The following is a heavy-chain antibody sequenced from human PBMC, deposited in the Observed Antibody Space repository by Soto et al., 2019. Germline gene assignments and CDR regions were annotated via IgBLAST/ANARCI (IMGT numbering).Heavy chain of an antibody. CDR1: GDTFTNHV. D-gene: IGHD5-12*01. J-gene: IGHJ4*02. Sequence: QVQLVQSGGEVKKPGSSVKVSCKASGDTFTNHVFNWVRQAPGQGLEWMGGIISLFGTPNYSQRFQGRVTITADESTATSYMELSSLRSEDTAVYYCASDLGSGYDRGDYWGQGTLVTVSS. CDR3: ASDLGSGYDRGDY. V-gene: IGHV1-69*12. CDR2: IISLFGTP.